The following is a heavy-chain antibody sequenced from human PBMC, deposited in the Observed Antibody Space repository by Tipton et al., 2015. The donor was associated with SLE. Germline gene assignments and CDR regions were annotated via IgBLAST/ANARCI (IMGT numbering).Heavy chain of an antibody. D-gene: IGHD2-15*01. CDR3: ARAYCSGGSCYWGADGMDV. CDR1: GGSISSGSYY. J-gene: IGHJ6*02. CDR2: IYTSGST. Sequence: TLSLTCTVSGGSISSGSYYWSWIRQPAGKGLEWIGRIYTSGSTNYNPSLKSRVTISVDTSKNQFSPKLSSVTAADTAVYYCARAYCSGGSCYWGADGMDVWGQGTTVTVSS. V-gene: IGHV4-61*02.